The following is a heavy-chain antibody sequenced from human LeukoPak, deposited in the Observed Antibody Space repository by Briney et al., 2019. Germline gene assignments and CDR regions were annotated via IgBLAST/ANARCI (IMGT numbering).Heavy chain of an antibody. V-gene: IGHV4-4*02. CDR2: IYHSVST. CDR3: AVYCGGDCYSGVNNWFDP. D-gene: IGHD2-21*02. Sequence: SETLSLTCAVSGGSISSSNWWSWVRQPPGKGLEWIGEIYHSVSTNYNPSLKSRVTLSVDKYKNQFYLQLSSVTAEDTAVYYCAVYCGGDCYSGVNNWFDPWGQGTLVTVSS. J-gene: IGHJ5*02. CDR1: GGSISSSNW.